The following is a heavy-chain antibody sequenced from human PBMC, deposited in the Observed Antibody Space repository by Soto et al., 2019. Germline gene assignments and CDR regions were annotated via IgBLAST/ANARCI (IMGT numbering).Heavy chain of an antibody. D-gene: IGHD5-12*01. CDR3: ARGVVDGYNYVRNRPYYFDY. CDR1: GGSFSGYY. Sequence: SETLSLTCAVYGGSFSGYYWSWIRQPPGKGLEWIGEINHSGSTNYNPSLKSRVTISVDTSKNQFSLKLSCVTAADTAVYYCARGVVDGYNYVRNRPYYFDYWGQGTLVTVSS. V-gene: IGHV4-34*01. CDR2: INHSGST. J-gene: IGHJ4*02.